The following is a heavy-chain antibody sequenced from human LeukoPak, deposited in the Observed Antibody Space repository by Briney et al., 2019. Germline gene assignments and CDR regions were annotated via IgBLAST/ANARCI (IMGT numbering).Heavy chain of an antibody. D-gene: IGHD2-2*01. V-gene: IGHV3-74*01. CDR1: GFTFSRYW. J-gene: IGHJ3*02. Sequence: GGSLRLSCVASGFTFSRYWMHWVRQAPGKGLVWVSRINSDGRSTNYADSVKGRFSISRDNSKNTLYLQMNSLRAEDTAVYYCARDQDAFDIWGQGTIVTVSS. CDR3: ARDQDAFDI. CDR2: INSDGRST.